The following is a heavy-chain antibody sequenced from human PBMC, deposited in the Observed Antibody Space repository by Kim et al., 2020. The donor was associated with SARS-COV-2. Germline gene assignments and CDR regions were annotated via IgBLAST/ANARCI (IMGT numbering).Heavy chain of an antibody. CDR3: AREGRIQLWLREGFDY. D-gene: IGHD5-18*01. CDR1: GFTFSSYG. CDR2: IWYDGSNK. Sequence: GGSLRLSCAASGFTFSSYGMHWVRQAPGKGLEWVAVIWYDGSNKYYADSVKGRFTISRDNSKNTLYLQMNSLRAEDTAVYYCAREGRIQLWLREGFDYWGQGTLVTVSS. V-gene: IGHV3-33*01. J-gene: IGHJ4*02.